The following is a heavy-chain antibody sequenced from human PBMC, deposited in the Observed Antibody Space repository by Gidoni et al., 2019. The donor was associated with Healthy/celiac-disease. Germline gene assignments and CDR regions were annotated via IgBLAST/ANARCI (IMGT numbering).Heavy chain of an antibody. CDR3: AKETSGYSSGWYANYYYYGMDV. V-gene: IGHV3-30*18. Sequence: QVQLVESGGGLVQPGRSLRLSCSASGFPFSSYGMHWVRQAPGKGLEWVAVISYDGSNKYYADSVKGRFTISRDNSKNTLYLQMNSLRAEDTAVYYCAKETSGYSSGWYANYYYYGMDVWGQGTTVTVSS. CDR2: ISYDGSNK. D-gene: IGHD6-19*01. CDR1: GFPFSSYG. J-gene: IGHJ6*02.